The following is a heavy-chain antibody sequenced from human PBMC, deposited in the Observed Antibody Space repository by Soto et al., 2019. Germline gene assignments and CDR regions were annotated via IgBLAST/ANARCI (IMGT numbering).Heavy chain of an antibody. V-gene: IGHV4-59*12. J-gene: IGHJ5*02. CDR2: IYHSGST. CDR3: ARVPSP. Sequence: PSETLSLTCTVSGGSISTYYWTWIRQPPGKGLEWIGYIYHSGSTYYNPTLKSRVTISVDRSKNQFSLKLSSVTAADTAVYYCARVPSPWGQGTLVTVSS. CDR1: GGSISTYY.